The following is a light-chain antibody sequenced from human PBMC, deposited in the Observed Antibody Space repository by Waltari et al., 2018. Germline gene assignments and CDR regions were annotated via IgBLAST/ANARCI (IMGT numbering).Light chain of an antibody. J-gene: IGLJ3*02. CDR3: QSYDSGQWV. CDR2: DND. Sequence: QSVLTQPPSVSGAPGQRVTIPCTGSSSNIGAGSDVHWYQQFSGTAPQLYIFDNDNRPSGVPDRFSGSRSCTSAYLAITGLQTDDDADYFCQSYDSGQWVFGGGTKVTVL. CDR1: SSNIGAGSD. V-gene: IGLV1-40*01.